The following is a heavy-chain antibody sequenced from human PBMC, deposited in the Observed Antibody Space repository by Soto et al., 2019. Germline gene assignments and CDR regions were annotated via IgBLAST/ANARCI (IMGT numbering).Heavy chain of an antibody. Sequence: GGSLRLSCAASGFTFSSYGMHWVRQAPGKGLEWVAVISYDGSNKYYADSVKGRFTISRDNSENTLYLQMNSLRAEDTAVYYRARPCSGGTCSLDYWGQGPVDRLSS. D-gene: IGHD2-15*01. V-gene: IGHV3-30*03. CDR1: GFTFSSYG. CDR3: ARPCSGGTCSLDY. J-gene: IGHJ4*02. CDR2: ISYDGSNK.